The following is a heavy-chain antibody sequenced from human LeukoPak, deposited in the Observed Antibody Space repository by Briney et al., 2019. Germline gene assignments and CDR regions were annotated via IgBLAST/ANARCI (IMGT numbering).Heavy chain of an antibody. CDR2: ISGSGGDT. D-gene: IGHD3-22*01. J-gene: IGHJ3*02. CDR3: ATQLVVNDAFDI. V-gene: IGHV3-21*04. Sequence: GGSLRLSCAASGFTLSSYWMSWVRQAPGKGLEWVSTISGSGGDTYYADSVKGRFTISRDNAKNSLYLQMSSLRAEDTALYYCATQLVVNDAFDIWGQGTMVTVSS. CDR1: GFTLSSYW.